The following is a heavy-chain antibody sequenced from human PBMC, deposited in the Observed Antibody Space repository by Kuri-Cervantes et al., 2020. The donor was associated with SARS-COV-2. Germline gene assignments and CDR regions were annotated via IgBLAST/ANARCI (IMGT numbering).Heavy chain of an antibody. CDR2: ISSSGSTI. CDR3: ARSPGDGDYDPFDY. CDR1: GFTFSDYY. D-gene: IGHD4-17*01. Sequence: GGSLRLSCAASGFTFSDYYMSWIRQAPGKGLEWVSYISSSGSTIYYADSVKGRFTISRDNAKNSPYLQMNSLRAEDTAVYYCARSPGDGDYDPFDYWGQGTLVTVSS. J-gene: IGHJ4*02. V-gene: IGHV3-11*04.